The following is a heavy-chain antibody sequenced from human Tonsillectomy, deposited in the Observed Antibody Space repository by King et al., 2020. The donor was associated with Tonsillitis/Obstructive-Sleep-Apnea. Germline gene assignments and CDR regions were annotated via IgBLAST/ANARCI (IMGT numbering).Heavy chain of an antibody. CDR3: ARDRRTVAHDY. J-gene: IGHJ4*02. V-gene: IGHV3-33*01. D-gene: IGHD6-19*01. Sequence: VQLVESGGGVVQPGRSLRLSFAASGFTFSSYGMHWVRQAPGKGLEWVAGILYDGSNKYYADSVKDRFTISRDNSKNTLYLQMNSLSAEETAVYYCARDRRTVAHDYWAREPWSPSPQ. CDR2: ILYDGSNK. CDR1: GFTFSSYG.